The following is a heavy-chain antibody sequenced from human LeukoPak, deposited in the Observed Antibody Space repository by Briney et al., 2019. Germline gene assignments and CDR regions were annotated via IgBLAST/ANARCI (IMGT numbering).Heavy chain of an antibody. CDR1: GFTFSSYG. CDR3: AKVRYCSSTSCYTAFDY. J-gene: IGHJ4*02. CDR2: ISYDGSNK. D-gene: IGHD2-2*02. V-gene: IGHV3-30*18. Sequence: GGSLRLSCAAPGFTFSSYGMHWVRQAPGKGLEWVAVISYDGSNKYYADSVKGRFTISRDNSKNTLYLQMNSLRAEDTAVYYCAKVRYCSSTSCYTAFDYWGQGTLVTVSS.